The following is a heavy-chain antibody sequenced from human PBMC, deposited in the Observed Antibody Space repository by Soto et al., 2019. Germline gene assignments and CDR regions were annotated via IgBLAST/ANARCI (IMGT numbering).Heavy chain of an antibody. Sequence: SETLSLTCTVSGGSISSGDYYWSWIRQPPGKGLEWIGYIYYSGSTYYNPSLKSRVTISVDTSKNQFSLKLSSVTAADTAVYYCARRKKTVTTGGGGRRGANKYYYYGMDVWGQGTTVTVSS. CDR3: ARRKKTVTTGGGGRRGANKYYYYGMDV. D-gene: IGHD4-17*01. J-gene: IGHJ6*02. CDR2: IYYSGST. V-gene: IGHV4-30-4*01. CDR1: GGSISSGDYY.